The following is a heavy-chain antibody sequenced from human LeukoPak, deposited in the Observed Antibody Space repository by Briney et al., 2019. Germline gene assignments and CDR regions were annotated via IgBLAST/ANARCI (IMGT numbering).Heavy chain of an antibody. J-gene: IGHJ4*02. CDR1: GFAFSSYA. V-gene: IGHV3-23*01. Sequence: GGSLRLSCAASGFAFSSYAMTWVRQAPGKGLEWVSGISGSGDSTYYADSVKGRFSISRDNSKKTLYLQMNSLRAEDTAVYYCAKGSAYDLPTGYYDNWGQGTLVTVSS. CDR3: AKGSAYDLPTGYYDN. CDR2: ISGSGDST. D-gene: IGHD5-12*01.